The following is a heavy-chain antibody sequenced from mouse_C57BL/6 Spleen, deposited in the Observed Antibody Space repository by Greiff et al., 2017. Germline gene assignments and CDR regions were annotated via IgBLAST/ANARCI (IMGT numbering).Heavy chain of an antibody. J-gene: IGHJ2*01. CDR1: GYAFSSSW. V-gene: IGHV1-82*01. D-gene: IGHD1-1*01. CDR3: AILLRSDY. Sequence: QVQLQQSGPELVKPGASVKISCKASGYAFSSSWMNWVKQRPGKGLEWIGRIYPGDGDTNYNGKFKGKATLTADKSSSTAYMQLSSLTSEDSAVYFCAILLRSDYWGQGTTLTVSS. CDR2: IYPGDGDT.